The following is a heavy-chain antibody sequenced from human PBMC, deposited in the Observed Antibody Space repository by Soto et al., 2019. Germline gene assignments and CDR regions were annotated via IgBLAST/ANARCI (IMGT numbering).Heavy chain of an antibody. CDR2: IVVGSGNT. CDR1: GFTFTSSA. D-gene: IGHD3-22*01. CDR3: AAVPYYYDSSAYYFDY. V-gene: IGHV1-58*01. Sequence: SVKVSCKASGFTFTSSAVQWVRQARGQRLEWIGWIVVGSGNTNYAQKFQERVTITRDMSTSTAYMQLSSLRSEDTAVYYCAAVPYYYDSSAYYFDYWGQGTMVTVSS. J-gene: IGHJ4*02.